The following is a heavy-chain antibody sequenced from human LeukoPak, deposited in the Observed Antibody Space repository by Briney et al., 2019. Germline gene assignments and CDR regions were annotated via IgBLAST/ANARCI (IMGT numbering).Heavy chain of an antibody. CDR3: ARAQYSGRTSPGMDV. CDR2: ISSSSSYI. J-gene: IGHJ6*02. Sequence: KPGGSLRLSCAASGFTFSSYSMNWVRQAPGEGLEWVSSISSSSSYIYYADSVKGRFTISRDNAKNSLYLQMNSLRAEDTAVYYCARAQYSGRTSPGMDVWGQGTTVTVSS. V-gene: IGHV3-21*01. CDR1: GFTFSSYS. D-gene: IGHD1-26*01.